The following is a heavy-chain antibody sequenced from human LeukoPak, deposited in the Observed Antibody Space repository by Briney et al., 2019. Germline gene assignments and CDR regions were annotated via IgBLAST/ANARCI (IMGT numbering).Heavy chain of an antibody. CDR1: GGSISSYY. V-gene: IGHV4-59*12. Sequence: SETLSLTCTASGGSISSYYWSWIRQPPGKGLEWIGYIYYSGSTNYNPSLKSRVTISVDTSKNQFSPKLSSVTAADTAVYYCARFIVVVPAAPNGRNWFDPWGQGTLVTVSS. D-gene: IGHD2-2*01. J-gene: IGHJ5*02. CDR3: ARFIVVVPAAPNGRNWFDP. CDR2: IYYSGST.